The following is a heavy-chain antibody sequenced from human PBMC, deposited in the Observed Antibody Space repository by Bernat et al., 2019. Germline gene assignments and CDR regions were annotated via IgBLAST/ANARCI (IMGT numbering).Heavy chain of an antibody. CDR3: AKGGQGSGSYYYYYGMDV. J-gene: IGHJ6*02. Sequence: EVQLLESGGGLVQPGGSLRLSCAASGFTFSSYAMSWVRQAAGKGLGWVSAISGSGGSTYYADSVNGLFTISRDRSKNTLYLQMNSVRAEDTAVEYCAKGGQGSGSYYYYYGMDVWGQGTTVTVSS. CDR2: ISGSGGST. CDR1: GFTFSSYA. V-gene: IGHV3-23*01. D-gene: IGHD3-10*01.